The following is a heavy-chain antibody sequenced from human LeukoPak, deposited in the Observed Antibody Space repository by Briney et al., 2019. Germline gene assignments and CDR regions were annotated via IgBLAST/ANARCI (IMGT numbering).Heavy chain of an antibody. Sequence: ASVKVSCKASEYTVTGYYMHWVRRAPGQGLEWMGWINPNSGATDYAQNFQGRVTLTRDTSISTAYMELSRLRSDDTAVYYCASGYRFGNWGQGTLVTVSS. J-gene: IGHJ4*02. D-gene: IGHD5-18*01. CDR3: ASGYRFGN. V-gene: IGHV1-2*02. CDR1: EYTVTGYY. CDR2: INPNSGAT.